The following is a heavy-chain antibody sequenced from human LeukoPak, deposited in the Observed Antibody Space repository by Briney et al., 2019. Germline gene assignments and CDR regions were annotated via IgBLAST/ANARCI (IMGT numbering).Heavy chain of an antibody. D-gene: IGHD3-22*01. CDR1: GGSISSGSYY. J-gene: IGHJ6*03. Sequence: SQTLSLTCTVSGGSISSGSYYWRWIRQPAGKGLEWIGRIYTSGSTNYNPSLKSRVTISVDTSKNQFSLKLSSVTAADTAVYYCARENYYDSSGYGLYYYYYYMDVWGKGTTVTISS. V-gene: IGHV4-61*02. CDR3: ARENYYDSSGYGLYYYYYYMDV. CDR2: IYTSGST.